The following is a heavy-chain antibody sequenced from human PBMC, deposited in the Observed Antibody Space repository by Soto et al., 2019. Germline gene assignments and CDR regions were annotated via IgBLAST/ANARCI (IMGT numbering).Heavy chain of an antibody. CDR1: GGSISSYY. Sequence: ETLSLTCTVSGGSISSYYWSWIRQPPGKGLEWIGYIYYSGSTNYNPSLKSRVTISVDTSKNQFSLKLSSVTAADTAVYYCARDGIYSVGAFDIWGQGTMVTVSS. V-gene: IGHV4-59*01. J-gene: IGHJ3*02. CDR3: ARDGIYSVGAFDI. D-gene: IGHD1-20*01. CDR2: IYYSGST.